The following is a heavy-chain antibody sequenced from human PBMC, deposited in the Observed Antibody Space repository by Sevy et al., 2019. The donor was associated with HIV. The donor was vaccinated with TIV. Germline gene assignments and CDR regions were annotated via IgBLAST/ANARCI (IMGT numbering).Heavy chain of an antibody. D-gene: IGHD3-9*01. CDR3: TTDTSTGYFDGLLDFDY. CDR1: GFTFSSAW. J-gene: IGHJ4*02. CDR2: IQSKTDGGTT. V-gene: IGHV3-15*01. Sequence: GGSLRLSCAASGFTFSSAWMSWVRQAPGKGLEWVGRIQSKTDGGTTDYAASVKGRFTISRDDSVNTLYLQMNSLTTDDTAVYYCTTDTSTGYFDGLLDFDYWGQGTLVTVSS.